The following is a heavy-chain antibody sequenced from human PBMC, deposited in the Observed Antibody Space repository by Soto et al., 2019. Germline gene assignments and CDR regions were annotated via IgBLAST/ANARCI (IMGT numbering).Heavy chain of an antibody. D-gene: IGHD3-16*02. CDR1: GFSFNSYG. V-gene: IGHV3-30*18. CDR3: AKETKKGRLGDLSWGCDY. Sequence: QVQLVESGGGVVQPGRSLRLSCTASGFSFNSYGFHWVRQAPGKGLEWVAVISYDGSDKYFADSVKGRFTISRDNSNNSLYLQMKSLRAEDTAVYYCAKETKKGRLGDLSWGCDYWGQGTLVTVSS. CDR2: ISYDGSDK. J-gene: IGHJ4*02.